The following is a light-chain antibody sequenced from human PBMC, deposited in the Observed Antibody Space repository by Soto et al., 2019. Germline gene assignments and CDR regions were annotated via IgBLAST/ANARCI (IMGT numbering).Light chain of an antibody. V-gene: IGLV1-40*01. Sequence: QSVLTQPPSVSAAPGQKVTISCSGSSSNLGAGYDVHWYQRLPGAAPKLLIYDNTHRPSGVPNRFSGSKSGTSASLAITGLQAEDEADYYCQSYDSGLSGHWVFGGGTKLTVL. CDR1: SSNLGAGYD. J-gene: IGLJ3*02. CDR3: QSYDSGLSGHWV. CDR2: DNT.